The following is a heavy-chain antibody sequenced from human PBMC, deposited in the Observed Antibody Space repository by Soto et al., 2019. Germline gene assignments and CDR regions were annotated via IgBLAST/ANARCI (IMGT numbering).Heavy chain of an antibody. V-gene: IGHV3-23*01. CDR2: ISGSGGST. J-gene: IGHJ4*02. D-gene: IGHD2-2*01. CDR1: GFTFSSYS. CDR3: AKSAPSQLALYYFDY. Sequence: GGSLGLSCAASGFTFSSYSMSWVRQAPGKGLEWVSAISGSGGSTYYADSVKGRFTISRDNSKNTLYLQMNSLRAEDTAVYYCAKSAPSQLALYYFDYWGQGTLVTVSS.